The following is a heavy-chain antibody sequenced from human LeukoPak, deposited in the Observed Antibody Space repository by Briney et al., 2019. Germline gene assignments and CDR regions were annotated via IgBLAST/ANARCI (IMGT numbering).Heavy chain of an antibody. V-gene: IGHV4-59*01. CDR2: IYYSGST. CDR1: GGSISDYH. J-gene: IGHJ5*02. CDR3: ARVGGSNWYGWLDP. Sequence: PSETLSLTCTVSGGSISDYHLSWIRQPPGEGLQWIGYIYYSGSTNYNPLFKSRVTLSVDTSKKQFSLKLSSVTAADTALYYCARVGGSNWYGWLDPWGQGTLVTVSS. D-gene: IGHD6-13*01.